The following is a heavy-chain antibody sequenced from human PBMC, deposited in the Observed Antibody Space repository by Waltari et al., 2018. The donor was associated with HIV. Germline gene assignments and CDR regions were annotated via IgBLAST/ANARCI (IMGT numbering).Heavy chain of an antibody. V-gene: IGHV3-7*01. Sequence: EVQLVESGGGLVQPGGSLRLSCADSGFTFRNYWLSWVSQAPGKGLEWVANIKQDGSEKYYVDSVKGRFTISRDNDKNSVDLQMNSLRAEDTAVYYCARDGGRRGPFGYWGQGTLVTVSS. CDR1: GFTFRNYW. D-gene: IGHD3-3*01. CDR3: ARDGGRRGPFGY. CDR2: IKQDGSEK. J-gene: IGHJ4*02.